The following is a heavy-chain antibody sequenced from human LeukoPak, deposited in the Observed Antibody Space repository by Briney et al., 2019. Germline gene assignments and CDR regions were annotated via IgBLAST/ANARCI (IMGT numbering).Heavy chain of an antibody. CDR1: EFTFSSYW. V-gene: IGHV3-7*01. Sequence: GGSLRLSCAASEFTFSSYWMSWVRQAPGRGLEWVANIKHDGSEKYYVDSVKGRFTISRDNAKNSLYLQMHSLRAEDTAVYYCAREMYSSSNWGQGTLVTVSS. CDR2: IKHDGSEK. D-gene: IGHD6-6*01. CDR3: AREMYSSSN. J-gene: IGHJ4*02.